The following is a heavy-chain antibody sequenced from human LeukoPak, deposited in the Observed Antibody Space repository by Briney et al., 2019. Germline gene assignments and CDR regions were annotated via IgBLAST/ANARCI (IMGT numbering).Heavy chain of an antibody. V-gene: IGHV1-46*01. Sequence: ASVKISCKASGYTFTSHHIHWVRQAPGQGHEWMGIINPSGGSTNYGQKFQGRVTMTRDMSTSTVYMELSSLRSDDTAVYYCARDPSDYYDSSGSSFDLWGRGTLVTVSS. CDR3: ARDPSDYYDSSGSSFDL. D-gene: IGHD3-22*01. CDR2: INPSGGST. CDR1: GYTFTSHH. J-gene: IGHJ2*01.